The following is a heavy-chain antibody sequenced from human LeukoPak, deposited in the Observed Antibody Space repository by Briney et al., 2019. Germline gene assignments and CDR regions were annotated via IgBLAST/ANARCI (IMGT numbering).Heavy chain of an antibody. V-gene: IGHV4-59*08. D-gene: IGHD3-16*02. J-gene: IGHJ4*02. Sequence: ASETLSLTCTVSGGSISGSYWSWIRQPPEKGLEWIGFIHSSGSTDYSPSLKSRVIIAVDTSKNQFSLKLTSVTAADTGVYYCARGRGLGVITPYSDSWGQGTLVTVSS. CDR1: GGSISGSY. CDR3: ARGRGLGVITPYSDS. CDR2: IHSSGST.